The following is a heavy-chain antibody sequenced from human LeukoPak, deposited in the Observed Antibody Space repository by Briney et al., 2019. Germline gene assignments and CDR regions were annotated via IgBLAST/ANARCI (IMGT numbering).Heavy chain of an antibody. D-gene: IGHD1-26*01. CDR1: GYTFTNYG. Sequence: ASVKVSCKASGYTFTNYGITWVRQAPGQGLEWMGWIRTYSGNTNYARNLQRRVTMTTDTSTTTAYMELRSLRSDDTAVYYCARGGATNWLDSWGQGTLVTVSS. V-gene: IGHV1-18*01. CDR2: IRTYSGNT. CDR3: ARGGATNWLDS. J-gene: IGHJ5*01.